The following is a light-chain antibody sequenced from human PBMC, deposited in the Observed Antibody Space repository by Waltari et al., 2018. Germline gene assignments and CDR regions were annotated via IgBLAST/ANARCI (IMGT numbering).Light chain of an antibody. V-gene: IGLV3-25*03. Sequence: SYELTQPPSVSVSPGQTARITCSGDALADHYAYWYQQKPGQAPVLVIYKDNERPSGNPERFSGSSSGTAVTLTISGVQAEDEADFYCQSIDTTDTYPTVLFGGGTKLTVL. CDR1: ALADHY. CDR2: KDN. CDR3: QSIDTTDTYPTVL. J-gene: IGLJ2*01.